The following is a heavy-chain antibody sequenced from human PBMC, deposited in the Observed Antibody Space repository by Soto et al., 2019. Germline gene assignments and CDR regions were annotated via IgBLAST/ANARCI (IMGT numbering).Heavy chain of an antibody. CDR2: IYPATGDT. V-gene: IGHV1-2*02. Sequence: QVQLVQSGAEMKSPGSSVKVSCKATGYIFIGSYLHWIRQAPGQGPEWMGSIYPATGDTDYAQTYQGRVILTGDTAIGTAYMELKWLTFDDTGMYYCARGTSEWGKGTLVTVSS. CDR3: ARGTSE. CDR1: GYIFIGSY. J-gene: IGHJ4*02.